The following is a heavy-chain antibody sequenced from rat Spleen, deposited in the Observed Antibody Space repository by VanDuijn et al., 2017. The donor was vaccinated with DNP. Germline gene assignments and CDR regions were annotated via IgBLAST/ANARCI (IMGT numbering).Heavy chain of an antibody. D-gene: IGHD1-9*01. Sequence: EVQLVASGGGLVQPGRSLKVSCAASGFTFSDYAMAWVRQSPKKGLEWVATIISDGSSTFYRDSVKGRFTISRDNAKSTLYLQMDSLRSEDTATYFCATPAYYAYKGDFWGQGVMVTVSS. V-gene: IGHV5-17*01. CDR3: ATPAYYAYKGDF. CDR1: GFTFSDYA. CDR2: IISDGSST. J-gene: IGHJ2*01.